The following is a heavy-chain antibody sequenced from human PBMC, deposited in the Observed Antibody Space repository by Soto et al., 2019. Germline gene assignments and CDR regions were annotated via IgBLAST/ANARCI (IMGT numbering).Heavy chain of an antibody. CDR3: ARNLIAPNAPYYYYGLDV. J-gene: IGHJ6*02. CDR1: GGTFSSYA. CDR2: IIPIFGTA. D-gene: IGHD6-13*01. V-gene: IGHV1-69*13. Sequence: GASVKVSCKASGGTFSSYAISWVRQAPGQGLEWMGGIIPIFGTANYAQKFQGRVTITADESTSTAYMELSRLRSEDTAVYYCARNLIAPNAPYYYYGLDVLGQVTTATV.